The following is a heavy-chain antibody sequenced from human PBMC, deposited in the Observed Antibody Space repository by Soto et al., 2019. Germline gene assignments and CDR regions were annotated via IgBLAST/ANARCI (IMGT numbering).Heavy chain of an antibody. D-gene: IGHD6-19*01. CDR3: AKDRGGFTSGWEFFDF. V-gene: IGHV3-23*01. CDR1: GVAFSFYS. CDR2: ISGNGATT. J-gene: IGHJ4*02. Sequence: EVALLESGGGLVQPGGSLRLSCAVSGVAFSFYSMSWVRQAPGKGLEWVASISGNGATTYYAASGKGRFTFSRDNSKNTVHLQMNSLRGEDTAVYYWAKDRGGFTSGWEFFDFWGQGTLVTVSS.